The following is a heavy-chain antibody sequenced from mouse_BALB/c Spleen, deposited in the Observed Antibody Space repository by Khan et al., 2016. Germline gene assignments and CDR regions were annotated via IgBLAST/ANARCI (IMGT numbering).Heavy chain of an antibody. J-gene: IGHJ3*01. Sequence: VQLQQSGAEFVKPGASVKLSCTASGFNIKDTYIHWVKQRPEQGLEWCGRIDPANDDTRYDPKFQGKATITADTSSNTAYLQLSSLTSEDAVVSYCARGIYDYGFAYWGQGTLVTVSA. D-gene: IGHD2-4*01. CDR1: GFNIKDTY. CDR3: ARGIYDYGFAY. CDR2: IDPANDDT. V-gene: IGHV14-3*02.